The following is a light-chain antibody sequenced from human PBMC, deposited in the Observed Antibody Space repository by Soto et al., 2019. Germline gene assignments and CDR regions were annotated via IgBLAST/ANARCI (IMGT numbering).Light chain of an antibody. CDR2: EVT. CDR3: FSYAGDSVYV. J-gene: IGLJ1*01. V-gene: IGLV2-23*02. CDR1: NSDVGSYNL. Sequence: QSVLTQPASVSGSPRQSITISCTGTNSDVGSYNLFSWFQQHPGKAPKLMIYEVTKRPSGVSDRFSGSKSGNTASLTISGLQADDEADYYCFSYAGDSVYVFGTGTKVTVL.